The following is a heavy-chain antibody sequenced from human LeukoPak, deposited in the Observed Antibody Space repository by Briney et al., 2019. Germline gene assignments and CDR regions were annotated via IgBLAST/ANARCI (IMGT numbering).Heavy chain of an antibody. CDR1: GYTFSGFY. Sequence: ASVKVSCKASGYTFSGFYIHWVRQAPGQGLEWMGWINPNSGVTNYAQKLQGRVTITRDTSIDTAYMQLSRLRSDDTAVYYCARVANDFWSGNYYYYYMDVWGKGTTVTVSS. J-gene: IGHJ6*03. CDR3: ARVANDFWSGNYYYYYMDV. V-gene: IGHV1-2*02. CDR2: INPNSGVT. D-gene: IGHD3-3*01.